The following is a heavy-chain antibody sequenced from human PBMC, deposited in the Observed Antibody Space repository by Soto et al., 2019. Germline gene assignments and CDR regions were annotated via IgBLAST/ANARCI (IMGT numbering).Heavy chain of an antibody. D-gene: IGHD1-26*01. J-gene: IGHJ4*02. CDR2: ISYDGSNK. CDR1: GFTFSSYG. Sequence: PGGSLRLSCAASGFTFSSYGMHWVRQAPGKGLEWVAVISYDGSNKYYADSVKGRFTISRDDSKNTLYLQLNSLRAEDTAVYYCAKSPLSGSYYAGADYWGQGTLVTV. V-gene: IGHV3-30*18. CDR3: AKSPLSGSYYAGADY.